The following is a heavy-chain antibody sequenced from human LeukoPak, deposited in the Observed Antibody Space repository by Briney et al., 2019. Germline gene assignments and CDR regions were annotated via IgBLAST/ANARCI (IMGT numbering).Heavy chain of an antibody. V-gene: IGHV3-7*01. Sequence: TGGSLRLSCAASGFTFSSYWMSWVRQAPGKGLEWVANIKQDGSEKYYVDSVKGRFTISRDNAKNSLYLQMNSLRAEDTAVYYCARDSFVTIFGVVEHRHYGMDVWGQGTTVTVSS. D-gene: IGHD3-3*01. J-gene: IGHJ6*02. CDR3: ARDSFVTIFGVVEHRHYGMDV. CDR2: IKQDGSEK. CDR1: GFTFSSYW.